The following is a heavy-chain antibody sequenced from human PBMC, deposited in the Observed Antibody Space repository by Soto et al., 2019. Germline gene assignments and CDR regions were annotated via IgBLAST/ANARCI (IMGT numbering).Heavy chain of an antibody. CDR3: ASVARLSDTSGYYSRFDY. V-gene: IGHV1-69*12. CDR2: IVPIFATP. CDR1: GGTFSSYA. Sequence: QVQLVQSGAEVKKPGSSVKVSCKASGGTFSSYAISWVRQAPGQGLEWMGGIVPIFATPNYAQQFQDRVTINADATTSTAYIELSSLRSDDTAVYYCASVARLSDTSGYYSRFDYWGQGCLVTVSS. J-gene: IGHJ4*02. D-gene: IGHD3-22*01.